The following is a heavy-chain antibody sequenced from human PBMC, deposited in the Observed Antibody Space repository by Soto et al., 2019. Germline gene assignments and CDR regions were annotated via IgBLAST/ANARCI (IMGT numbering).Heavy chain of an antibody. CDR3: ARTSGSYYYFDY. CDR1: GFSLSTSGMC. CDR2: IDWDEDK. J-gene: IGHJ4*02. D-gene: IGHD1-26*01. V-gene: IGHV2-70*01. Sequence: SGPTLANPTQTLTLTCTFSGFSLSTSGMCVSWIRQPPGKALEWLALIDWDEDKYYSTSLKTRLTISKDTSKNQVVLTMTNMDPVDTATYYCARTSGSYYYFDYWGQGTLVTVSS.